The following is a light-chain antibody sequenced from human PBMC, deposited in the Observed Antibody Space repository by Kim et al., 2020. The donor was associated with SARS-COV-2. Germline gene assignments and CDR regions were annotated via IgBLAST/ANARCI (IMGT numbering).Light chain of an antibody. CDR2: DAS. CDR3: QQYGDSPKT. Sequence: CPGETAPPSCRASQRVTGTYLAWYQQNPGQAPRLLISDASSRAAGMPDRFSGSGYGTDFTLNISRVEPGDSAVYYCQQYGDSPKTFGQGTKVEIK. CDR1: QRVTGTY. J-gene: IGKJ1*01. V-gene: IGKV3-20*01.